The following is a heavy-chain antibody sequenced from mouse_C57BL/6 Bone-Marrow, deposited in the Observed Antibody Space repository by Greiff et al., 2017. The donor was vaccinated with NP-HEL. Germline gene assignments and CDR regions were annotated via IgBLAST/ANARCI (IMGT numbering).Heavy chain of an antibody. J-gene: IGHJ4*01. CDR1: GFTFSDYY. D-gene: IGHD1-1*01. CDR3: ARQVITTVAYYAMDY. CDR2: ISNGGGST. V-gene: IGHV5-12*01. Sequence: DVKLVESGGGLVQPGGSLKLSCAASGFTFSDYYMYWVRQTPEKRLEWVAYISNGGGSTYYPDTVKGRFTISRDNAKNTLYLQMSRLKSEDTAMYYCARQVITTVAYYAMDYWGQGTSVTVSS.